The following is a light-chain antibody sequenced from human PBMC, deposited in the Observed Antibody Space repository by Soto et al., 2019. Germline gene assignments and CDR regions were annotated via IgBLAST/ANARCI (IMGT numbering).Light chain of an antibody. Sequence: EIVMTQSPATPSVSPGERATLSCRASQSVSSDLAWYQQKPGQAPRLLIYGASSRATGIPDRFSGSGSGTDFTLTISRLEPEDFAVYYCQQYGSSPRPSITFGQGTRLEIK. CDR3: QQYGSSPRPSIT. CDR1: QSVSSD. CDR2: GAS. V-gene: IGKV3-20*01. J-gene: IGKJ5*01.